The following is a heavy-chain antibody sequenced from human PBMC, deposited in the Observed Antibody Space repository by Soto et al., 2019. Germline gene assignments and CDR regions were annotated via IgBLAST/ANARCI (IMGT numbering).Heavy chain of an antibody. CDR1: GIPVSSNY. D-gene: IGHD3-10*01. Sequence: EVQLVESGGGLVQPGGSLRLSCAASGIPVSSNYMTWVRQAPGKGLEWVSVLHSGGDTYYANSVKGRFTISRHDSTNTLFIQMISLTAEDTAVYYCARDGPYYYAARMDVWGQGTTVTVSS. V-gene: IGHV3-53*04. CDR3: ARDGPYYYAARMDV. CDR2: LHSGGDT. J-gene: IGHJ6*02.